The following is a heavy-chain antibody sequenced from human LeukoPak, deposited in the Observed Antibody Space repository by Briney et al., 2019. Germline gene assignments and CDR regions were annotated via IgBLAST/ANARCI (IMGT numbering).Heavy chain of an antibody. CDR2: ISAYNGNT. D-gene: IGHD6-13*01. J-gene: IGHJ6*02. V-gene: IGHV1-18*01. CDR3: ARERYVAAATYYYYSGMDV. CDR1: GYTFTSYG. Sequence: ASVKVSCKASGYTFTSYGISWVRQAPGQGLERMGWISAYNGNTNYAQKLQGRVTMTTDTSTSTAYMELRSLRSDDTAVYYCARERYVAAATYYYYSGMDVWGQGTTVTVSS.